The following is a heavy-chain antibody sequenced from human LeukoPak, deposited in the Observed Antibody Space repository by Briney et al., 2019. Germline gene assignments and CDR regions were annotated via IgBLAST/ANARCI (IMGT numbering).Heavy chain of an antibody. CDR3: AREVRYFDGGRYLYYYGMEV. CDR1: GGTFSSNA. Sequence: VASVKVSCKTSGGTFSSNAISWVRRAPGQGLEWMGGIIPIFGTANYVQKFQGRVTFTADESTGTAYMEVSSLRSEDTAVYYCAREVRYFDGGRYLYYYGMEVWGQGTTVTVSS. CDR2: IIPIFGTA. J-gene: IGHJ6*02. V-gene: IGHV1-69*13. D-gene: IGHD3-22*01.